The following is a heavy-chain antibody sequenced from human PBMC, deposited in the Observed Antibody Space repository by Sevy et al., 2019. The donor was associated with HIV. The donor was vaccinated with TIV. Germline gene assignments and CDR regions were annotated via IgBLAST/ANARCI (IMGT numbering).Heavy chain of an antibody. CDR3: ARDIGDSSSWEDFDY. D-gene: IGHD6-13*01. CDR1: GYTFTSYA. CDR2: INTNTGNP. V-gene: IGHV7-4-1*02. Sequence: ASVKVSCQASGYTFTSYAMNWVRQAPGQGLEWMGWINTNTGNPTYAQGFTGRFVFPLDTSVSTAYLQISSLKAEDTAVYYCARDIGDSSSWEDFDYWGQGTLVTGSS. J-gene: IGHJ4*02.